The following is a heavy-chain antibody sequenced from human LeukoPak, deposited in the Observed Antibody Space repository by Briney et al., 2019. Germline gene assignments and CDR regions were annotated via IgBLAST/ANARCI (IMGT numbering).Heavy chain of an antibody. Sequence: SETLPLTCTVPDGSISNYFWSWIRQPPGKGLEWIGYIYYTGMTNSNPSLKSRVTISMDTFKNQFSLNLRSVTAADTAIYYCARHGRMVIMSKFSTGIDQWGQGTLVTVSS. CDR3: ARHGRMVIMSKFSTGIDQ. CDR1: DGSISNYF. D-gene: IGHD2-8*01. CDR2: IYYTGMT. V-gene: IGHV4-59*08. J-gene: IGHJ4*02.